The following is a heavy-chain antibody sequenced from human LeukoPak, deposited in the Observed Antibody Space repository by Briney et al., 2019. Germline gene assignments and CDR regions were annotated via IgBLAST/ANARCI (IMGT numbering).Heavy chain of an antibody. V-gene: IGHV1-46*03. Sequence: PGGSLRLSCAASGYTFTSYYMHWVRQAPGQGLEWMGIINPSGGSTSYAQKFQGRVTMTRDTSTSTVYMELSSLRSEDTAVYYCARGAVAGEPEFDYWGQGTLVTVSS. J-gene: IGHJ4*02. CDR2: INPSGGST. CDR3: ARGAVAGEPEFDY. D-gene: IGHD6-19*01. CDR1: GYTFTSYY.